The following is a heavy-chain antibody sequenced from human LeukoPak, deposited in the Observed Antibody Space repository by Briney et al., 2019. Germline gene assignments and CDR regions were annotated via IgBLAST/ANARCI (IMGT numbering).Heavy chain of an antibody. CDR1: GFTFSSYA. J-gene: IGHJ5*02. CDR2: ISGSGDST. Sequence: GGSLRLSCAASGFTFSSYAMNWVRQAPGKGLEWVSAISGSGDSTDYADSVKGRFPISRDNAKNSLYLQMNSLRAEDTAVYYCARLNFYDIAWFDPWGQGTLVTVSS. D-gene: IGHD3-16*01. V-gene: IGHV3-23*01. CDR3: ARLNFYDIAWFDP.